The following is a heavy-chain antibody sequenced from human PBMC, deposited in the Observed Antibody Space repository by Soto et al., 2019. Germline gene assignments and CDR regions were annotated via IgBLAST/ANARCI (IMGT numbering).Heavy chain of an antibody. CDR1: GFTFSSYG. CDR2: ISDDGSNK. J-gene: IGHJ4*02. D-gene: IGHD5-12*01. Sequence: QVQLVESGGGVVQPGRSLRLSCAASGFTFSSYGMHWVRQATGKGLEWGEVISDDGSNKYYAESVKGRFTISRYNSKNTLYLHMNSLRAEDTAVYYCAKDLSGYDSQSWGQGTPVTVSS. V-gene: IGHV3-30*18. CDR3: AKDLSGYDSQS.